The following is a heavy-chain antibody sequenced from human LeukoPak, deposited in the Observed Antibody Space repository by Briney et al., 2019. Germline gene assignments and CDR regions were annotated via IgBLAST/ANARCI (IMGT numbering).Heavy chain of an antibody. D-gene: IGHD1-1*01. CDR3: VKVLVTYTVDV. J-gene: IGHJ6*02. CDR2: ISSDGTNK. Sequence: GGSLRLSCTASGFIFSSYYMHWARQAPGKGLEWVALISSDGTNKYYADSVKGRFTISRDNSKNTLYLQMNSLRGEDTALYYCVKVLVTYTVDVWGQGTTVTVSS. CDR1: GFIFSSYY. V-gene: IGHV3-30*18.